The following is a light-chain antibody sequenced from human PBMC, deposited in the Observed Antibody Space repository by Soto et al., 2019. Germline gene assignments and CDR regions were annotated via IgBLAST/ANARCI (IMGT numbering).Light chain of an antibody. CDR1: QSLSSSY. J-gene: IGKJ2*01. CDR2: ATS. V-gene: IGKV3-20*01. Sequence: EVVLTQSPGTLSLSPGDRATLSCRASQSLSSSYLAWYQQKPGQAPSLLIYATSSRATGIPDRFSGSGSGTDFTLTISRLEPEDFAVYYCQQYTRSRYIFGQGTKLEI. CDR3: QQYTRSRYI.